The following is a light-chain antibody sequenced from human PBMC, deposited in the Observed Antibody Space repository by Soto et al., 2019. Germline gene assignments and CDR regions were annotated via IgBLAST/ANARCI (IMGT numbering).Light chain of an antibody. V-gene: IGKV1-39*01. J-gene: IGKJ1*01. CDR3: QQTYSTPWT. Sequence: DIQMTQSPSSLSASIGDRVTITCRASQSISSYLNWYQQKPGKAPKLLIYAVFSLQSGVPSRFSGSGSGTDFTLTVSSLQPEDFATYYCQQTYSTPWTFGQGTRWIS. CDR2: AVF. CDR1: QSISSY.